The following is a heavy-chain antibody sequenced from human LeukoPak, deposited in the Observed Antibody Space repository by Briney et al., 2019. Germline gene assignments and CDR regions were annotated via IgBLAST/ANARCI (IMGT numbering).Heavy chain of an antibody. J-gene: IGHJ4*02. D-gene: IGHD6-19*01. CDR1: GYTFANYA. CDR3: ARGPYQQWQPDY. V-gene: IGHV1-3*04. CDR2: INTGNGNT. Sequence: ASVKVSCKASGYTFANYAMHWVRQAPGQRLEWMGWINTGNGNTKYSEKFQGRVTITRDTSASTAYMELSSLRSEDTAVYYCARGPYQQWQPDYWGQGTLVTVSS.